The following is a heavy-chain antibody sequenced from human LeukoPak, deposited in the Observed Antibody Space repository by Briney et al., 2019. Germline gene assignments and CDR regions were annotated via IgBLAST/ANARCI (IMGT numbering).Heavy chain of an antibody. D-gene: IGHD3-9*01. V-gene: IGHV1-69*01. CDR2: IIPIFGTA. J-gene: IGHJ4*02. CDR1: GGTFGSYA. Sequence: ASVKVSCKASGGTFGSYAISWVRQAPGQGLEWMGGIIPIFGTANYAQKFQGRVTITADESTSTAYMELSSLRSEDTAVYYCAREGDILTGYAFDYWGQGTLSPSPQ. CDR3: AREGDILTGYAFDY.